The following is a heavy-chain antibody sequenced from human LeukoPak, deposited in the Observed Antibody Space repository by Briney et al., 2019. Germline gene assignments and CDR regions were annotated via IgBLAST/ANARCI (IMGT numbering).Heavy chain of an antibody. CDR1: GFTFSSYW. J-gene: IGHJ4*02. Sequence: GGFLRLSCAASGFTFSSYWMSWVRQAPGKGLEWVANIKQDGSEKYYVDSVKGRFTISRDNAKNSLYLQMNSLRAEDTAVYYCARDLEVTTWNYFDYWGQGTLVTVSS. V-gene: IGHV3-7*01. D-gene: IGHD4-17*01. CDR3: ARDLEVTTWNYFDY. CDR2: IKQDGSEK.